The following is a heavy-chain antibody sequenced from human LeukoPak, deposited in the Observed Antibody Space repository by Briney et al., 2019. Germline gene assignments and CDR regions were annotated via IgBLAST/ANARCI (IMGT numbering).Heavy chain of an antibody. CDR2: ITSSSGYK. V-gene: IGHV3-21*01. J-gene: IGHJ5*02. Sequence: PGGSLRLSCAASGFTFSNYNMNWVRQAPGKGLEWVSSITSSSGYKYYADSVKGRFTISRDNAKNSLYLQMNSLRAEDTAVYYCASSVDCGRTSCYWFDPWGQGTLVTVSS. CDR3: ASSVDCGRTSCYWFDP. CDR1: GFTFSNYN. D-gene: IGHD2-2*01.